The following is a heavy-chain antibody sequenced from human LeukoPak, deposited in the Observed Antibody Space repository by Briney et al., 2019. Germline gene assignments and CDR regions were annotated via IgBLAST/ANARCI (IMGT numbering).Heavy chain of an antibody. V-gene: IGHV3-48*03. D-gene: IGHD3-22*01. CDR2: ISISGSTI. J-gene: IGHJ3*01. CDR3: GRGGSSGYYYNAFDF. CDR1: GFIVSDFE. Sequence: PGGSLRLSCVASGFIVSDFEMNWVRQRPGKGLEWVSYISISGSTIYYADSVNGRFTISRDTAKNSLFLQMNSLRAEDTAVYYCGRGGSSGYYYNAFDFWGQGTRVTVSS.